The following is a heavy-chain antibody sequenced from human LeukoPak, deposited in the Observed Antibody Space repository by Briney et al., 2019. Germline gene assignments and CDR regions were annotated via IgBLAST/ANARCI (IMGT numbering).Heavy chain of an antibody. CDR1: GGSISSDDYY. V-gene: IGHV4-30-4*08. J-gene: IGHJ5*02. CDR3: ARCPSPGWFDP. Sequence: SETLSLTCTVSGGSISSDDYYWSWIRQPPGKGPEWIGFIYYTGSTYYNPSLRSRVTISMDTSKNQFSLRLSSVTAADTAVYYCARCPSPGWFDPWGQGTLVTVSS. CDR2: IYYTGST.